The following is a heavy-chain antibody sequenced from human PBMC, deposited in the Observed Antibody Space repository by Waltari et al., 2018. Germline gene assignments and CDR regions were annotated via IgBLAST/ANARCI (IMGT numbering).Heavy chain of an antibody. CDR2: IYPGDSDT. Sequence: EVQLVQSGAEVKKPGESLKISCKGSGHSFTSYWIGWVRQMPGKGLEWMGIIYPGDSDTRYSPSFQGQVTISADKSISTAYLQWSSLKASDTAMYYCARQKQQLVRGYYYYGMDVWGQGTTVTVSS. D-gene: IGHD6-13*01. CDR3: ARQKQQLVRGYYYYGMDV. CDR1: GHSFTSYW. V-gene: IGHV5-51*01. J-gene: IGHJ6*02.